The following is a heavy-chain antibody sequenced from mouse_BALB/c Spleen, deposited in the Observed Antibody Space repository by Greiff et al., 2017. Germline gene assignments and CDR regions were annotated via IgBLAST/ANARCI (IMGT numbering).Heavy chain of an antibody. V-gene: IGHV1-7*01. Sequence: VQLQQSGAELAKPGASVKMSCKASGYTFTSYWMHWVKQRPGQGLEWIGYINPSTGYTEYDQKFKDKATLTADKSSSTAYMQLSSLTSEDSAVYYCARHWGASYWGQGTLVTVSA. CDR2: INPSTGYT. D-gene: IGHD4-1*01. CDR3: ARHWGASY. J-gene: IGHJ3*01. CDR1: GYTFTSYW.